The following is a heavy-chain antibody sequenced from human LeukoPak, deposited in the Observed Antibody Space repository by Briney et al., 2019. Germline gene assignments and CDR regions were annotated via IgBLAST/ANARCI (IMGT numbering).Heavy chain of an antibody. CDR1: GFTFNTYF. CDR3: ARERQDTILHSGAFDI. Sequence: PGRSLRLSCAASGFTFNTYFMHWVRQAPGKGLEWVADIASDGSHTFYVESVKGRFTISRDNSKNTLYLQMNSLRAEDTAVYFCARERQDTILHSGAFDIWGQGPMVTVSS. D-gene: IGHD2-21*01. V-gene: IGHV3-30-3*01. CDR2: IASDGSHT. J-gene: IGHJ3*02.